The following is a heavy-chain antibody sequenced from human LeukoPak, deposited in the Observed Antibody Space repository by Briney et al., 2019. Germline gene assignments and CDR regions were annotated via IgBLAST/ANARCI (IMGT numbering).Heavy chain of an antibody. CDR1: GYTFTSYA. J-gene: IGHJ5*02. D-gene: IGHD5-12*01. CDR2: INAGNGNT. V-gene: IGHV1-3*03. CDR3: ARTLTTGYSGFWFHP. Sequence: ASVKVSCKASGYTFTSYAMHWVRQAPGQRLEWMGWINAGNGNTKYSQEFQGRVTITRDTSASTAYMELSSLRSEDMAVYYCARTLTTGYSGFWFHPWGQGTQVTVSS.